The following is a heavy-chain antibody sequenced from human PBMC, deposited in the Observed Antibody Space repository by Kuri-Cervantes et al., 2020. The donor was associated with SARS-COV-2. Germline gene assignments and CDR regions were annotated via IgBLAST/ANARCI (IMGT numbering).Heavy chain of an antibody. D-gene: IGHD6-13*01. CDR2: TYYRSKWYN. CDR1: GDSVSSNSAA. J-gene: IGHJ6*02. V-gene: IGHV6-1*01. CDR3: ARLTAAAGIPPHYYYGMDV. Sequence: SQTLSLTCAISGDSVSSNSAAWNWIRQSPSRGLEWLGRTYYRSKWYNGYAVSVKSRITIDPDTSKNQFSLQLNSVTPEDTAVYYCARLTAAAGIPPHYYYGMDVWGQGTTVTVSS.